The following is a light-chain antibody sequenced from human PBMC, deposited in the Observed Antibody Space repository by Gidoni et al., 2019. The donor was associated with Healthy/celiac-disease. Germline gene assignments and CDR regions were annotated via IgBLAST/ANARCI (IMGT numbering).Light chain of an antibody. CDR1: QSVSSSY. CDR2: GAS. Sequence: EIVLTQSPGTLSLSPGERDTLSCRASQSVSSSYLAWYQQKPGQAPRLLIYGASSRATGIPDRFSGGGSGTDVTLTISRLEPEDFAVYYCQQYGSSPLTFGGGTKVEIK. V-gene: IGKV3-20*01. CDR3: QQYGSSPLT. J-gene: IGKJ4*01.